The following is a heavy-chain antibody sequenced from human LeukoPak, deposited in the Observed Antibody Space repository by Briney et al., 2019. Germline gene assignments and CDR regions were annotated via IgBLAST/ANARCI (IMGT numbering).Heavy chain of an antibody. CDR1: GFTFSSYS. CDR2: ISSSSSYI. CDR3: ARGYSSGYCVDY. Sequence: GGSLRLSCAASGFTFSSYSMTWVRQAPGKGLEWVSSISSSSSYIYYADSVKGRFTISGDNAKNSLYLQMNSLRAEDTAVYYCARGYSSGYCVDYWGQGTLVTVSS. J-gene: IGHJ4*02. V-gene: IGHV3-21*01. D-gene: IGHD3-22*01.